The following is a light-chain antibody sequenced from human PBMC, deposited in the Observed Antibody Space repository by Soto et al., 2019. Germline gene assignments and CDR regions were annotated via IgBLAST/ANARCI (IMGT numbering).Light chain of an antibody. Sequence: EILLTQSPATLSVSPGERATLSCRSSQSVNRNLGWYQQKPGQAPRLLIFAASTRAPGIPARFSGSGSGTEFTLTISGLQSEDFAFYYCQQYNSWTSITVGQGTRLEVK. CDR2: AAS. J-gene: IGKJ5*01. V-gene: IGKV3-15*01. CDR3: QQYNSWTSIT. CDR1: QSVNRN.